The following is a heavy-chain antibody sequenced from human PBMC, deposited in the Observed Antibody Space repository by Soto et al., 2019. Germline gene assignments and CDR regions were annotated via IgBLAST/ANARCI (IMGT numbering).Heavy chain of an antibody. CDR1: GFTVSSNY. D-gene: IGHD4-17*01. V-gene: IGHV3-66*01. J-gene: IGHJ1*01. CDR2: IYSGGST. CDR3: ARDFVHGDHPEYFQH. Sequence: EVQLVESGGGLVQPGGSLRLSCAASGFTVSSNYMNWVRQAPGKGLEWVSVIYSGGSTYYADSVKGRFTISRDNSKNTLSRQMSSLRAEDTAVYYCARDFVHGDHPEYFQHWGQGTLVTVSS.